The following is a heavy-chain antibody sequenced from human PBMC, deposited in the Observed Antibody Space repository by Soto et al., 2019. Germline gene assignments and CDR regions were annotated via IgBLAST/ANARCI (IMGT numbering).Heavy chain of an antibody. V-gene: IGHV3-74*01. Sequence: GGSLRLSCAASGFTFSNDWMHWVRQAAGKGLVWVSRINMDGSSTNYADSVKGRFTISRDNAKNTVYLQMNSLRAEDTAVYYCARGPRGMYCNHHLGQAALVTVPS. CDR1: GFTFSNDW. CDR3: ARGPRGMYCNHH. CDR2: INMDGSST. J-gene: IGHJ4*02. D-gene: IGHD2-8*02.